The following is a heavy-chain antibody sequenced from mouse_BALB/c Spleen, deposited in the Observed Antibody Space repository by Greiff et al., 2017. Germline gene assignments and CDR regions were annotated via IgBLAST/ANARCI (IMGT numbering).Heavy chain of an antibody. CDR1: GFTFSSYG. D-gene: IGHD1-1*01. CDR3: ARQITTVVPYFDY. Sequence: EVKLMESGGDLVKPGGSLKLSCAASGFTFSSYGMSWVRQTPDKRLEWVATISSGGSYTYYPDSVKGRFTISRDNAKNTLYLQMSSLKSEDTAMYYCARQITTVVPYFDYWGQGTTLTVSS. J-gene: IGHJ2*01. CDR2: ISSGGSYT. V-gene: IGHV5-6*01.